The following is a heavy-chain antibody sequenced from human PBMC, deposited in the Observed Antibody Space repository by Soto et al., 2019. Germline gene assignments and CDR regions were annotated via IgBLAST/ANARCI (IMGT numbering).Heavy chain of an antibody. CDR2: IYFSGST. CDR3: ARDADYGGSRGGMDV. CDR1: GGSVNNADYF. V-gene: IGHV4-31*03. D-gene: IGHD4-17*01. Sequence: QVRLEESGPGLVKPSETLSLICSVSGGSVNNADYFWSWIRHHPENGLEWIGYIYFSGSTRYNPSLKTRAPLSIDTSKNQFSLRLNSVTVADTAVYFCARDADYGGSRGGMDVWGRGTTVTVSS. J-gene: IGHJ6*02.